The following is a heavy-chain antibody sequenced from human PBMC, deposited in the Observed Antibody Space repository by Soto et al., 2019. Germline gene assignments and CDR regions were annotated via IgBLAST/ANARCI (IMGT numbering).Heavy chain of an antibody. CDR3: AKADMIVVVMEGFFDY. CDR1: GFTFSRYG. Sequence: GESLKISCAASGFTFSRYGMHWVRQAPGKGPEWVAVISYDGSNKYYVDSVKGRFTISRDNSKNTLYLQMNSLRAEDTAVYYCAKADMIVVVMEGFFDYWGQGTLVTVSS. D-gene: IGHD3-22*01. CDR2: ISYDGSNK. J-gene: IGHJ4*02. V-gene: IGHV3-30*18.